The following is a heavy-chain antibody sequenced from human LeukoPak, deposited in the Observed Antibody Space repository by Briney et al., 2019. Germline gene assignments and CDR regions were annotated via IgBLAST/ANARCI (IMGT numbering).Heavy chain of an antibody. J-gene: IGHJ4*02. CDR2: IWHDGSNQ. CDR3: AKDWEGYTNDLDY. CDR1: GFTFSRHG. Sequence: PGGSLRLSCAASGFTFSRHGMHWVRQAPGKGLEWVAVIWHDGSNQYYGDSVKGRFTISRDNSKNTLYLQMNSLRVDDTAVYYCAKDWEGYTNDLDYWGQGTLVTVSS. D-gene: IGHD2-8*01. V-gene: IGHV3-33*06.